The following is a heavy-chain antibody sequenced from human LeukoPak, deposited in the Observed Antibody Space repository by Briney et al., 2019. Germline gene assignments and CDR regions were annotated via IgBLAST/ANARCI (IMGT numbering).Heavy chain of an antibody. CDR2: IKQDGSEK. CDR1: GFTFSSYW. Sequence: GGSLRLSCAASGFTFSSYWMSWVRQAPGKGLEWVANIKQDGSEKYYVDSVKGRFTISRDNAKNSLYPQMNSLRAEDTAVYYCALGGIYYDSSGYYYWGQGTLVTVSS. D-gene: IGHD3-22*01. CDR3: ALGGIYYDSSGYYY. J-gene: IGHJ4*02. V-gene: IGHV3-7*01.